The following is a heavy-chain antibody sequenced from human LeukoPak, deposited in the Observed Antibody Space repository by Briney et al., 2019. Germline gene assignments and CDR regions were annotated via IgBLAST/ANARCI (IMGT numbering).Heavy chain of an antibody. D-gene: IGHD6-6*01. Sequence: ATSVKVSCKVSGYTLTELSMHWVRQAPGKGLEWMGGFDPEDGETIYAQKFQGRVTMTEDTSTDTAYMELSSLRSEDTAVYYCATSEYSSSSSRYFDLWGRGTMDTVSS. CDR1: GYTLTELS. CDR2: FDPEDGET. J-gene: IGHJ2*01. V-gene: IGHV1-24*01. CDR3: ATSEYSSSSSRYFDL.